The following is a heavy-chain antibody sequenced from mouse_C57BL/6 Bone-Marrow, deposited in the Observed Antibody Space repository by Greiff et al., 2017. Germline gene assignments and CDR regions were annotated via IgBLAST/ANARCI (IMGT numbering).Heavy chain of an antibody. CDR3: ARGSYYESRRGFVAY. D-gene: IGHD2-4*01. Sequence: QVHVKQSGPELVKPGASVKISCKASGYSFTSYYIHWVKQRPGQGLEWIGWIYPGSGNTKYNEKFKGKATLTADTSSSTAYMQLSSLTSEDSAVYYCARGSYYESRRGFVAYWGQGTLVTVSA. V-gene: IGHV1-66*01. CDR2: IYPGSGNT. J-gene: IGHJ3*01. CDR1: GYSFTSYY.